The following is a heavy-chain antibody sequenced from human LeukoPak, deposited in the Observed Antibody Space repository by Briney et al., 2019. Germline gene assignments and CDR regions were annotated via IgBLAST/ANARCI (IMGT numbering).Heavy chain of an antibody. Sequence: GASVKVSCKASGGTFSSYAISWVRQAPGQGLEWMGRIIPILGIANYAQKFQGRVTMTRNTSISTAYMELSSLRSEDTAVYYCARGGIRRGSQPNVRWKVVAAYNWFDPWGQGTLVTVSS. CDR2: IIPILGIA. J-gene: IGHJ5*02. CDR3: ARGGIRRGSQPNVRWKVVAAYNWFDP. CDR1: GGTFSSYA. V-gene: IGHV1-69*04. D-gene: IGHD2-15*01.